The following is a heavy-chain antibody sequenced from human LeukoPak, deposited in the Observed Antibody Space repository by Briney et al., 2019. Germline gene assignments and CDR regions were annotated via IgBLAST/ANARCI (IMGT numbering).Heavy chain of an antibody. CDR1: GFTFSSYG. CDR2: ISGSGGST. V-gene: IGHV3-23*01. Sequence: GGSLRLSCAASGFTFSSYGMSWVRQAPGKGLEWVSSISGSGGSTYYADSVKGRFTISRDNSKNTLYLQMNSLRDEDTAVYYCAGGVDYGDHRRSDPWGQGTLVTVSS. J-gene: IGHJ5*02. D-gene: IGHD4-17*01. CDR3: AGGVDYGDHRRSDP.